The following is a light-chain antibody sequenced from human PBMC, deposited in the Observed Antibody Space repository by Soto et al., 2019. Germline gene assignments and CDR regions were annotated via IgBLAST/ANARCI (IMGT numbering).Light chain of an antibody. CDR1: TSNIGNNY. V-gene: IGLV1-47*01. J-gene: IGLJ2*01. Sequence: QSVLTQPPSASETPGQRVTISCSGSTSNIGNNYVYWYQQLPGAAPRLLIYRNAKRPTGVTDRFSGSKAGTSASLAISGLRSEVEADYHCVPWDDTLSGPVVGGGTKLTVL. CDR2: RNA. CDR3: VPWDDTLSGPV.